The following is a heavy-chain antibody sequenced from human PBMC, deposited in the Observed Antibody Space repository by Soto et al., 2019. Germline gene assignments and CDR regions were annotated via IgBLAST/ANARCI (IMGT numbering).Heavy chain of an antibody. J-gene: IGHJ6*02. CDR2: INPSGGST. D-gene: IGHD3-3*01. CDR1: GYTFTSYC. CDR3: ARDLGYDFWSGYQYYYYGMDV. V-gene: IGHV1-46*01. Sequence: GASVKVSCKASGYTFTSYCISWVRQAPGQGLEWMGRINPSGGSTSYAQKFQGRVTMTRDTSTSTVYMELSSLRSEDTAVYYCARDLGYDFWSGYQYYYYGMDVWGQGTTVTVSS.